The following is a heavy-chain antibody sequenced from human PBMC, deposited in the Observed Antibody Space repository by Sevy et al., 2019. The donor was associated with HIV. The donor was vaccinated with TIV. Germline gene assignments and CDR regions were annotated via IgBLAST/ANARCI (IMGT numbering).Heavy chain of an antibody. CDR3: ARGWGSGWVYLDN. D-gene: IGHD6-19*01. J-gene: IGHJ4*02. CDR2: INAKNGNT. V-gene: IGHV1-18*04. Sequence: ASVKVSCEASGYTLGNYGITWVRQAPGQGPEWMGWINAKNGNTQYAQKIQGRVTMTTDTSTSTAYMELRSLGSDDTAVYYCARGWGSGWVYLDNWGQGTLVTVSS. CDR1: GYTLGNYG.